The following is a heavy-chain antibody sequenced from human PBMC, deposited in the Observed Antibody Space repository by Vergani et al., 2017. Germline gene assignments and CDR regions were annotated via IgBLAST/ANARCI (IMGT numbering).Heavy chain of an antibody. CDR3: ARGPRYYYDSSGYYYPRPREDY. D-gene: IGHD3-22*01. CDR2: MNPNSGNT. CDR1: GYTFTSYD. Sequence: QVQLVQSGAEVKKPGASVKVSCKASGYTFTSYDINWVRQATGQGLEWMGWMNPNSGNTGYAQKFQGRVTMNRNTSISTAYMELSSLRSEDTAVYYCARGPRYYYDSSGYYYPRPREDYWGQGTLVTVSS. V-gene: IGHV1-8*02. J-gene: IGHJ4*02.